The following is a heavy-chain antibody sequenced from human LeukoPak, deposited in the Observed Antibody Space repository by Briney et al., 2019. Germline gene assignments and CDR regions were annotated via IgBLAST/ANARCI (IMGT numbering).Heavy chain of an antibody. CDR2: ISSSSSTI. D-gene: IGHD6-13*01. CDR1: GFIFSSYN. CDR3: ARVPFHSSSWYNWFDP. V-gene: IGHV3-48*04. J-gene: IGHJ5*02. Sequence: GGSLRLSCAASGFIFSSYNMNWVRQAPGKGLEWVSYISSSSSTIYYADSVKGRFTISRDNAKNSLYLQMNSLRAEDTAVYYCARVPFHSSSWYNWFDPWGQGTLVTVSS.